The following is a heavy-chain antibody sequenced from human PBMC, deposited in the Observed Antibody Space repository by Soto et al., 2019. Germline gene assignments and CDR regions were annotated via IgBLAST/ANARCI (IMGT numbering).Heavy chain of an antibody. CDR3: AKRVAASCSGWDY. J-gene: IGHJ4*02. CDR2: ISYNGADR. D-gene: IGHD2-21*01. V-gene: IGHV3-23*01. Sequence: EVQLLESGGGLVQPGESLRLSCAASGFTFSTYAMTWVRQAPGKGLEWVSGISYNGADRYYADSVRGRFTISRDNSKNTLYLQMNSLRGDYTALYYCAKRVAASCSGWDYWCQGTLVTVSS. CDR1: GFTFSTYA.